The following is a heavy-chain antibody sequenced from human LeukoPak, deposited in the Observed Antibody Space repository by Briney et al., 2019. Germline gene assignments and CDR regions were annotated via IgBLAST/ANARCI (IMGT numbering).Heavy chain of an antibody. J-gene: IGHJ4*02. V-gene: IGHV1-18*01. Sequence: GASVKVSCKASSYTFTRYGISWVRQAPGQALEWMGWISGSNGNTNYAQKFQARVSMTADTSTSTAYMELRSLRSDDTAVYYCARSGRGTYYYFDLWGQGTLVTVSS. CDR2: ISGSNGNT. CDR3: ARSGRGTYYYFDL. D-gene: IGHD1-26*01. CDR1: SYTFTRYG.